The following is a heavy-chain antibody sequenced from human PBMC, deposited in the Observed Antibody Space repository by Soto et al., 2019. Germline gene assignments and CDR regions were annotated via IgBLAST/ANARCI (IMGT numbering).Heavy chain of an antibody. CDR3: ARGSRVKIPAASGRDYYYHGLDV. V-gene: IGHV4-34*01. CDR2: INHRGST. D-gene: IGHD6-25*01. Sequence: QVQLQQWDAGLLKPSETLSLTCAVYGGSLSGYYWSWIRQAPGKGLEWIGEINHRGSTNYNPSLKRRVTISVDTSKNQCSLKLNSVTAADTAVYYCARGSRVKIPAASGRDYYYHGLDVWGQGTAVNVSS. J-gene: IGHJ6*02. CDR1: GGSLSGYY.